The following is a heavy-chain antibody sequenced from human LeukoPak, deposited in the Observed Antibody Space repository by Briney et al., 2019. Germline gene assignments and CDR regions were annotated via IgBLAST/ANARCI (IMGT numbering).Heavy chain of an antibody. CDR1: GGSISSYY. J-gene: IGHJ5*02. CDR2: IYYSGNT. D-gene: IGHD6-6*01. CDR3: ARDGGGARPWFDP. V-gene: IGHV4-59*01. Sequence: SETLSLTCTVSGGSISSYYWSWIRQPPGKGLEWIGYIYYSGNTNYNPSLKSRVTISVDTSRNQFSLKLSSVTAADTAVYYCARDGGGARPWFDPWGQGTLVTVSS.